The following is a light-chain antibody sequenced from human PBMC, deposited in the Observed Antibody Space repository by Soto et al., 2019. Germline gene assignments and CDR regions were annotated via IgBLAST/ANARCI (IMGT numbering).Light chain of an antibody. CDR3: QQRSNWPLIT. CDR2: DST. J-gene: IGKJ5*01. V-gene: IGKV3-11*01. Sequence: EIVLTQSPGTLPLSPGERATLSFSASQSVSSYYLAWYQQIPGQPPRLLIYDSTNRATGIPARFSGSRSGTDFTLTISSLEPEDFAVYYCQQRSNWPLITFGQGTRLEIK. CDR1: QSVSSY.